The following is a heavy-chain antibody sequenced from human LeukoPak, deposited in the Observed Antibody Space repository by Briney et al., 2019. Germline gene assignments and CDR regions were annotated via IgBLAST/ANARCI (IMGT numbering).Heavy chain of an antibody. Sequence: GGSLRLSCAASGFTFSSYSMNWVRQAPGKGLEWVSSISSSSSYIYYADSVKGRFTISRDNAKNSLYLQMNSLRAEDTAVYYCARDRKYSSSWDPTLYYYDMDVWGQGTTVTVSS. V-gene: IGHV3-21*01. J-gene: IGHJ6*02. CDR3: ARDRKYSSSWDPTLYYYDMDV. D-gene: IGHD6-13*01. CDR2: ISSSSSYI. CDR1: GFTFSSYS.